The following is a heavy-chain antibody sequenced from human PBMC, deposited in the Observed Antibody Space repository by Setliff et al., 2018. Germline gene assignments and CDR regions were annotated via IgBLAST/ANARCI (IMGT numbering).Heavy chain of an antibody. CDR3: AKQGDLAFDY. D-gene: IGHD2-21*01. V-gene: IGHV1-2*02. Sequence: ASVKVSCKTSGYPFVGYYXXWMRXXPGQGPEWMGWIDPKSGRTKYAVKFQGXXXXXXXXXXXXXXXXXXXXXXXXTAMYYCAKQGDLAFDYWSQGTQVTVSS. CDR2: IDPKSGRT. CDR1: GYPFVGYY. J-gene: IGHJ4*02.